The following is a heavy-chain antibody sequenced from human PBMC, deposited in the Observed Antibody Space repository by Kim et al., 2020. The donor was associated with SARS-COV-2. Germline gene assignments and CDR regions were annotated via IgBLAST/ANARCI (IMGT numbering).Heavy chain of an antibody. D-gene: IGHD2-15*01. CDR1: GGSISSGGYY. CDR2: IYYSGST. CDR3: ARGRRIPGSL. Sequence: SETLSLTCTVSGGSISSGGYYWSWIRQHPGKGLEWIGYIYYSGSTYYNPSLKSRVTISVDTSKNQFSLKLSSVTAADTAVYYCARGRRIPGSLWGQGTLVTVSS. V-gene: IGHV4-31*03. J-gene: IGHJ4*02.